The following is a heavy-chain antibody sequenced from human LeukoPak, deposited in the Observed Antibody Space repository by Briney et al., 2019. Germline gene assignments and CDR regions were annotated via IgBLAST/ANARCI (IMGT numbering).Heavy chain of an antibody. CDR1: GFTFDDYA. D-gene: IGHD3-22*01. V-gene: IGHV3-9*01. CDR3: AKETHSSGTFDY. CDR2: ISWNSGSI. Sequence: GGSLRLSCAASGFTFDDYAMHWVRQAPGKGLEWVSGISWNSGSIGYADSVKGQFTISRDNAKNSLYLQMNSLRAEDTALYYCAKETHSSGTFDYWGQGTLVTVSS. J-gene: IGHJ4*02.